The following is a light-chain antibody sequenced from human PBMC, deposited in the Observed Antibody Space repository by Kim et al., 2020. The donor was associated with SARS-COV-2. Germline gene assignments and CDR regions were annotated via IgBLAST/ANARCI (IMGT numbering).Light chain of an antibody. CDR2: QDT. CDR3: QAWDSSTTV. CDR1: RLGNKY. Sequence: SYELTQPPSVSVSPGQTASITCSGDRLGNKYVCWYQQKPGQSPVVVIYQDTQRPSGIPERFSGSNSGNTATLTISGTQAMDEADYYCQAWDSSTTVFGGGTQVTVL. J-gene: IGLJ2*01. V-gene: IGLV3-1*01.